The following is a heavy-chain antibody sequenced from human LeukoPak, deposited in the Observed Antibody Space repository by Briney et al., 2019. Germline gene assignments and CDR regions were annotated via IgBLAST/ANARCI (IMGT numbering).Heavy chain of an antibody. V-gene: IGHV3-74*01. CDR3: AKDLGGGSSWYKWDYFDY. CDR1: GFTFSSYW. D-gene: IGHD6-13*01. CDR2: INTDGSST. J-gene: IGHJ4*02. Sequence: GGSLRLSCAASGFTFSSYWMQWVRQASGKGLVWVSRINTDGSSTTYADSVKGRFTISRDNAKNTLYLQMNSLRAEDTAVYYCAKDLGGGSSWYKWDYFDYWGQGTLVTVSS.